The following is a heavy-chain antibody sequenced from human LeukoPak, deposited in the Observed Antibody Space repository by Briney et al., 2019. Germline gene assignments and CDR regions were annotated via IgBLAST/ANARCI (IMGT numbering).Heavy chain of an antibody. D-gene: IGHD1-26*01. Sequence: GASVKVSCKASGGTFSSYAISWVRQAPGQGLEWMGGIIPIFGTANYAQKFQGRVTITADESTSTAYMELSSLRSEDTAVYYCATVVVGATYYFDYWGQGTLVTVSS. CDR1: GGTFSSYA. J-gene: IGHJ4*02. CDR3: ATVVVGATYYFDY. V-gene: IGHV1-69*13. CDR2: IIPIFGTA.